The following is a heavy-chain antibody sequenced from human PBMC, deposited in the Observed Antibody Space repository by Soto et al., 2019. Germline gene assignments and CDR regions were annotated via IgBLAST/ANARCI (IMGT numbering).Heavy chain of an antibody. V-gene: IGHV1-8*01. CDR1: GYTFTSYD. CDR2: MNPNSGNT. D-gene: IGHD3-3*01. J-gene: IGHJ5*02. Sequence: ASVKVSCKASGYTFTSYDINWVRQATGQGLEWMGRMNPNSGNTGYAQKFQGRVTMTRNTSISTAYMELSSLRSEDTAVYYCAREASGSPHDFGPALVWFDPWGQGTLVTVSS. CDR3: AREASGSPHDFGPALVWFDP.